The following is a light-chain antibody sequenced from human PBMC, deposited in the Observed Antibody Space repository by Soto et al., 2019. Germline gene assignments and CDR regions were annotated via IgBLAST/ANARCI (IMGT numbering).Light chain of an antibody. J-gene: IGLJ1*01. CDR3: QSYTISLNAYV. CDR2: GDT. Sequence: QSVLTQPPAVSGAPGQRLTISCTGSSSNIGAHYDVSWYQQLPGAAPKLLIYGDTNRPSGVPDLFSGSKSGTSASLAITGLQAEDEADYYCQSYTISLNAYVFGTGTKVTVL. CDR1: SSNIGAHYD. V-gene: IGLV1-40*01.